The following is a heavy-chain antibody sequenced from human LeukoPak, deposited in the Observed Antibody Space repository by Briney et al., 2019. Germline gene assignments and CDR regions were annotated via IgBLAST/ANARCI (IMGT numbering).Heavy chain of an antibody. V-gene: IGHV4-61*01. CDR1: GGSVSSGSYY. J-gene: IGHJ4*02. D-gene: IGHD6-13*01. CDR3: ARDYRPYSSSWYYDY. CDR2: IYYSGST. Sequence: SETLSLTCTVSGGSVSSGSYYWSWIRQPPGKGLEWIGYIYYSGSTYYNPSLKSRVTISLDTSKNQFSLKLSSVTAADTAVYYCARDYRPYSSSWYYDYWGQGTLVTVSS.